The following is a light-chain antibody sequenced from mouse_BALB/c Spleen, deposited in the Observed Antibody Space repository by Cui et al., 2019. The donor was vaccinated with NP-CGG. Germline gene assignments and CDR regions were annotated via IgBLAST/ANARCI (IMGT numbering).Light chain of an antibody. V-gene: IGLV1*01. Sequence: QAVVTQESALTTSPGETVTLTCRSSTGAVTTSNYANWVQEKPDHLFTGLIGDTNNRAPGVPARFSGSLIGDKAALTIRGAQTEDDAIYFCALWYSNHWVFGGGTKLTVL. J-gene: IGLJ1*01. CDR3: ALWYSNHWV. CDR1: TGAVTTSNY. CDR2: DTN.